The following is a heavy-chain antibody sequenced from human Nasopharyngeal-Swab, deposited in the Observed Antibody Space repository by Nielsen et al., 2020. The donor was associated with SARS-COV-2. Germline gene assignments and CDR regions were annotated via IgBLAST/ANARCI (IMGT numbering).Heavy chain of an antibody. CDR3: ARDLMGTYYYGSGSYGAFDI. Sequence: GGSLRLSCAASGFTFSSYAMSWVRQAPGKGLEWVSAISGSGGSTYYADSVKGRFTISRDNAKNSLYLQMNSLRAEDTAVYYCARDLMGTYYYGSGSYGAFDIWGQGTMVTVSS. J-gene: IGHJ3*02. CDR2: ISGSGGST. D-gene: IGHD3-10*01. V-gene: IGHV3-23*01. CDR1: GFTFSSYA.